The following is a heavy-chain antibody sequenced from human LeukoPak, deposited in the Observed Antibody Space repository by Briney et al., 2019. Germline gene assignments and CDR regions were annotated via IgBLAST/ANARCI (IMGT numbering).Heavy chain of an antibody. Sequence: SETLSLTCTVSGGSIRSGSYYWSWIRQPAGKGLEWIGRIYTSGSTNYNPSLKSRVTISVDTSKNQFSLKLSSVTAADTAVYYCARERRGYYYYYMDVWGKGTTVTVSS. V-gene: IGHV4-61*02. CDR2: IYTSGST. CDR1: GGSIRSGSYY. D-gene: IGHD5-24*01. J-gene: IGHJ6*03. CDR3: ARERRGYYYYYMDV.